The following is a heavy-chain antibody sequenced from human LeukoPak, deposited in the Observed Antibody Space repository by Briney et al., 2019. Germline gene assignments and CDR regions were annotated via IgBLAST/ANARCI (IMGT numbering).Heavy chain of an antibody. D-gene: IGHD1-26*01. CDR2: ISSSSSYI. CDR3: ARQVGATADYFDY. CDR1: GFTFSHFA. Sequence: PGGSLRLSCAASGFTFSHFAMSWVRQAPGKGLEWVSSISSSSSYIYYADSVKGRFTISRDNAKNSLYLQMNSLRAEDTAVYYCARQVGATADYFDYWGQGTLVTVSS. V-gene: IGHV3-21*01. J-gene: IGHJ4*02.